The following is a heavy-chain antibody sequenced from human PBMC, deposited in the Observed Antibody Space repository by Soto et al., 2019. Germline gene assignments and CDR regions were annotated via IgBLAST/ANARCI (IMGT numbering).Heavy chain of an antibody. CDR1: GYTFTSYA. D-gene: IGHD6-13*01. CDR2: INAGNGNT. V-gene: IGHV1-3*01. J-gene: IGHJ5*02. CDR3: ARGPGYSSSWYRGLFDP. Sequence: QVQLVQSGAEVKKPGASVKVSCKASGYTFTSYAMHWVRQAPGQRLEWMGWINAGNGNTKYSQKFQGRVTITRDTSASTDYMELSSLRSEDTAVYYCARGPGYSSSWYRGLFDPWGQGTLVTVSS.